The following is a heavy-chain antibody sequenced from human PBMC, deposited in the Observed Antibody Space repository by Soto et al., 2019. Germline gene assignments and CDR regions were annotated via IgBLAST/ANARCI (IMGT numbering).Heavy chain of an antibody. CDR2: MNPNSGNT. CDR1: GYSLTRYD. CDR3: ARELKMDV. J-gene: IGHJ6*04. V-gene: IGHV1-8*01. Sequence: DSVKTYCKASGYSLTRYDINWVRQATGQGLEWMGWMNPNSGNTGYAQKFQGRVTMTRNTSISTAYMELSSLRSEDTAVYYCARELKMDVWGKGTTVTVSS.